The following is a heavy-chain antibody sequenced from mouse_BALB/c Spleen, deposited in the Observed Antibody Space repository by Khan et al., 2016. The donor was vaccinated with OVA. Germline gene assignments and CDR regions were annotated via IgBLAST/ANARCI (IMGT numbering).Heavy chain of an antibody. Sequence: EVQLQESGPGLVKPSQTVSLTCTVTGISITSGNYRWSWIRQFPGNKLEWIGNIYYSGTVTYNPSLTSRTTITRDTSKNQFFLEMNSLTAADTSTYYCARDYGSLYWFFDVWGAGTTVTFSS. D-gene: IGHD1-1*01. CDR2: IYYSGTV. CDR1: GISITSGNYR. J-gene: IGHJ1*01. CDR3: ARDYGSLYWFFDV. V-gene: IGHV3-5*02.